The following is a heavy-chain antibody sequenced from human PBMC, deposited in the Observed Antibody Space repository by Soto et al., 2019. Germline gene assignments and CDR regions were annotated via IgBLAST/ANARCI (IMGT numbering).Heavy chain of an antibody. J-gene: IGHJ4*02. CDR2: IYYSGST. V-gene: IGHV4-31*03. Sequence: SETLSLTCTVSGGSISSGGYYWSWIRQHPGKGLEWIGYIYYSGSTYYNPSLKSRVTISVDTSKNQFSLKLSSVTAADTAVYYCARGSFVGYCYDHWGQGTLVTVSS. D-gene: IGHD5-18*01. CDR3: ARGSFVGYCYDH. CDR1: GGSISSGGYY.